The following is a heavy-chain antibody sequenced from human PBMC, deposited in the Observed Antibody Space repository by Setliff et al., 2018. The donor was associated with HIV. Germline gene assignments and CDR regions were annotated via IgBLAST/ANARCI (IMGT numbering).Heavy chain of an antibody. D-gene: IGHD5-12*01. CDR2: TKYDGSES. V-gene: IGHV3-7*03. J-gene: IGHJ6*03. Sequence: LRLSCVASGLTFNRYWMSWVRQVPGKGLEWVSNTKYDGSESYYVDSVKGRFIASTDNAKNSLFLEMNSLRAEDTAVYYCARERWLRSHYYYYMDVWGKGTTVTVSS. CDR3: ARERWLRSHYYYYMDV. CDR1: GLTFNRYW.